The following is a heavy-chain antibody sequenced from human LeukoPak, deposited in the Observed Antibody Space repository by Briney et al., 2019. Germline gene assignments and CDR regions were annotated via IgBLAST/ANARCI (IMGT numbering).Heavy chain of an antibody. D-gene: IGHD3-10*01. Sequence: GGSPRLSCAASGFTFSSYSMNWVRQAPGKGLEWVSSINHSSSYNYYADSVNGRFTISSNNAKNSLYLQMNSLRADDRAVYDCASRVDYYSTGSASYNLVDPWGQGTLVTVSS. CDR3: ASRVDYYSTGSASYNLVDP. CDR2: INHSSSYN. J-gene: IGHJ5*02. CDR1: GFTFSSYS. V-gene: IGHV3-21*01.